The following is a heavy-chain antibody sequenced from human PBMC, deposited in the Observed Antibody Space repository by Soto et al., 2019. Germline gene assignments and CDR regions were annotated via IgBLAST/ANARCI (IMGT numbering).Heavy chain of an antibody. V-gene: IGHV4-38-2*01. CDR3: ATAGRYDYVWGSYRPTSNLNWFDP. CDR2: IYHSGST. Sequence: SDTLSLTCAVSCYSISSGYYWGWIRQPPGKGLEWIGSIYHSGSTYYNPSLKSRVTISVDTSKNQFSLKLSSVTAADTAVYYCATAGRYDYVWGSYRPTSNLNWFDPWGQGTLVTVSS. J-gene: IGHJ5*02. D-gene: IGHD3-16*02. CDR1: CYSISSGYY.